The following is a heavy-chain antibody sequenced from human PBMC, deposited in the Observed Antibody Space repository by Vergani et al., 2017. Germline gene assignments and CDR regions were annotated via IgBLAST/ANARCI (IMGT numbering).Heavy chain of an antibody. CDR2: ICHTGSA. CDR3: VRTVALWFGETKDGGWFDP. V-gene: IGHV4-4*03. J-gene: IGHJ5*02. Sequence: QVQLQESGPGLVKPPGTLSLTCAVSGDSISSNNCWTWVRQPPGKGLEWIGEICHTGSAYYNPSLKSRVTVSVDTSMNQVSLKLNSVTAADTAVYYCVRTVALWFGETKDGGWFDPWGQGTLGTVTS. D-gene: IGHD3-10*01. CDR1: GDSISSNNC.